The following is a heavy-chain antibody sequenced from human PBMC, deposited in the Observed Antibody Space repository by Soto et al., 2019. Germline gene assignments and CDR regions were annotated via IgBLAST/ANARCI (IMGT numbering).Heavy chain of an antibody. CDR3: ARVKSGSYDWFDP. CDR1: GFIFSDYW. CDR2: INTDGSRT. D-gene: IGHD3-10*01. Sequence: EVQLVESGGGLGQPGGSLRLSCVASGFIFSDYWMHWVRQAPGKGLAWVSRINTDGSRTSYVDSVKGRFTISRDNAKNTVYLQMNSLRAEDRAVYFCARVKSGSYDWFDPWGQGTLVTVSS. V-gene: IGHV3-74*01. J-gene: IGHJ5*02.